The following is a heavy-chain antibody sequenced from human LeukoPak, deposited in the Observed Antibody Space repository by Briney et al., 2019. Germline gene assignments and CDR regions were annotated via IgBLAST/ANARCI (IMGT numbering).Heavy chain of an antibody. CDR3: AKDGGPYPDY. CDR1: AYTFSIHG. D-gene: IGHD3-16*01. CDR2: ISANNGNT. J-gene: IGHJ4*02. Sequence: ASVTVSCKPSAYTFSIHGISWVRQAPGQGLEWMGWISANNGNTNYAQRFQGRVTMTTDTSTSTAYMELRSLRSDDTAVYYCAKDGGPYPDYWGQGTLVTVSS. V-gene: IGHV1-18*01.